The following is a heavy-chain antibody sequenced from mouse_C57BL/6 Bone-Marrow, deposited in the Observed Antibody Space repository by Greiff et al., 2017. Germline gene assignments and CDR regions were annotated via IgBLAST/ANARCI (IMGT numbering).Heavy chain of an antibody. CDR2: IDPETGGT. CDR1: GYTFTDYE. Sequence: VKLQESGAELVRPGASVTLSCKASGYTFTDYEMHWVNQTPVHGLAWIGAIDPETGGTAYHQKFKGKAILTADQSSRTAYSELRSLTSEVSAVDYCTSVLNWYFDVWGTGTTVTVSA. CDR3: TSVLNWYFDV. V-gene: IGHV1-15*01. J-gene: IGHJ1*03. D-gene: IGHD6-1*01.